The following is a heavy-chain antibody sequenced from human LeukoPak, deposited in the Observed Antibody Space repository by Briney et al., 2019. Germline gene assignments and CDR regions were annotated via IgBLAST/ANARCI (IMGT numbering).Heavy chain of an antibody. D-gene: IGHD6-13*01. J-gene: IGHJ6*03. CDR2: INPNSGGT. Sequence: ASVKVSCKASGYTFTGYYMHWVRQAPGQGLEWMGWINPNSGGTNYAQKFQGRVTMTRDTSISTAYMELSRLRSDDTAAYYCARDTSSSYFLSYYYYYMDVWGKGTTVTVSS. V-gene: IGHV1-2*02. CDR3: ARDTSSSYFLSYYYYYMDV. CDR1: GYTFTGYY.